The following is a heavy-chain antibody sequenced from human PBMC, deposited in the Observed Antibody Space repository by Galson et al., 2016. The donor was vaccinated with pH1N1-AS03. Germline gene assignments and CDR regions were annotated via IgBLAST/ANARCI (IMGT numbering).Heavy chain of an antibody. J-gene: IGHJ3*02. CDR1: GDSISGNNYY. CDR3: GRHENIGVDAIYSFDI. CDR2: VYYSGTT. V-gene: IGHV4-39*01. Sequence: ETLSLTCTVSGDSISGNNYYWVWIRQPPGQALEWIGSVYYSGTTYYNPSLKSRVTISVDTSTNQFSLDLNSVTVADTAVYYCGRHENIGVDAIYSFDIWGEGTMVTVSS. D-gene: IGHD2-15*01.